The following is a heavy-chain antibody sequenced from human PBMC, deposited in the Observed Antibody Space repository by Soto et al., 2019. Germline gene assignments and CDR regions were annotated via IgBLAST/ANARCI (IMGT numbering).Heavy chain of an antibody. CDR3: ASGQQLVRTY. CDR1: GGSISSGGYS. Sequence: PSETLSLTCAVSGGSISSGGYSWSWIRQPPGKGLEWIGYIYHSGSTYYNPSLKSRVTISVDRSKNQFSLKLSSVTAADTAVYYCASGQQLVRTYWGQGTLVTVSS. J-gene: IGHJ4*02. CDR2: IYHSGST. V-gene: IGHV4-30-2*01. D-gene: IGHD6-13*01.